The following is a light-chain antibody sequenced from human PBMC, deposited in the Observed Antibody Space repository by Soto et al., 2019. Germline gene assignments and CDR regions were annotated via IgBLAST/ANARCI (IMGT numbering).Light chain of an antibody. CDR1: QSISSY. Sequence: DIQMTQSPFSLSASVVDRVTITCRASQSISSYLNWYQQKPGKPPKLLIYAAVSLQSGIPSRFSAYGSGTDFTLTISSLQPDDFATYYCQKYNSYSWKFGQGTKVDIK. CDR3: QKYNSYSWK. CDR2: AAV. J-gene: IGKJ1*01. V-gene: IGKV1-39*01.